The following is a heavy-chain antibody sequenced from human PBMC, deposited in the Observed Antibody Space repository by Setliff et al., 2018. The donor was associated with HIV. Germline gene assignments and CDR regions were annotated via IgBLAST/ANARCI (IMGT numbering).Heavy chain of an antibody. CDR2: IKSKTDGGTT. J-gene: IGHJ4*02. CDR1: GGSEFTFSNAW. CDR3: TTDWGIAAAGIGGY. V-gene: IGHV3-15*01. Sequence: PGGSLRLSCVVSGGSEFTFSNAWMSWVRQAPGKGLEWVGRIKSKTDGGTTDYAAPVKGRFTISRDDSKNTLYLQMNSLKTEDTAVYYCTTDWGIAAAGIGGYWGQGTLVTVSS. D-gene: IGHD6-13*01.